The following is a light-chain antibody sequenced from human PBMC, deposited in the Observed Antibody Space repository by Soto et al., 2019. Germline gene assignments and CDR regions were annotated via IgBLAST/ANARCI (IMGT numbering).Light chain of an antibody. V-gene: IGKV1-39*01. CDR1: QNIGKY. CDR3: QESYNTPLT. CDR2: AAS. Sequence: IQMTQSPSSLSASVGDRVTITCRASQNIGKYLNWYQHRPGKAPKLLVYAASSLQSGVPSRFNGSESGTVFSLTITSLQPEDSANYYCQESYNTPLTVGLGTKV. J-gene: IGKJ1*01.